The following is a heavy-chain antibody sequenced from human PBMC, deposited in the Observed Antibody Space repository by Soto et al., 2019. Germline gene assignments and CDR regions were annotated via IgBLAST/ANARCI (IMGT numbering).Heavy chain of an antibody. CDR3: ARGGHIVLVPAAYDAFDI. V-gene: IGHV1-46*01. CDR1: GYTFTSYY. J-gene: IGHJ3*02. D-gene: IGHD2-2*01. Sequence: ASVKVSCKASGYTFTSYYMHWVRQAPGQGFEWMGIINPSGGSTSYAQKFQGRVTMTRDTSTSTVYMELSSLRSEDTAVYYCARGGHIVLVPAAYDAFDIWGQGTMVT. CDR2: INPSGGST.